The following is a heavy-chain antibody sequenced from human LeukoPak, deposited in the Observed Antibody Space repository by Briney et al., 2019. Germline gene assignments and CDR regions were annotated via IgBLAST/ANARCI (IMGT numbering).Heavy chain of an antibody. V-gene: IGHV3-53*01. D-gene: IGHD6-19*01. CDR2: IYSGGST. Sequence: PGGSLRLSCAASGFTVSSNYMSWVRQAPGKGLEWDSGIYSGGSTYYADSVKGRFTISRDNSKNTLYLQMNSLRAEDTAVYYCAKDPNSTGWHERLIDYWRQGTLVTVSS. J-gene: IGHJ4*02. CDR3: AKDPNSTGWHERLIDY. CDR1: GFTVSSNY.